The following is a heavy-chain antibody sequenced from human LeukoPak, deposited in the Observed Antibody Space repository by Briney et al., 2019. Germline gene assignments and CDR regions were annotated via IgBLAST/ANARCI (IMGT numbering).Heavy chain of an antibody. CDR1: GFTFSSYG. Sequence: PGGSLRLSCAASGFTFSSYGMHWVRQAPGKGLEWVAVISYDGSNKYYADSVKGRFTISRDNSKNTLYLQMNSLRAEDTAVYYCAREGYSSGSIDYWGQGTLVTVSS. D-gene: IGHD6-19*01. CDR3: AREGYSSGSIDY. J-gene: IGHJ4*02. CDR2: ISYDGSNK. V-gene: IGHV3-30*19.